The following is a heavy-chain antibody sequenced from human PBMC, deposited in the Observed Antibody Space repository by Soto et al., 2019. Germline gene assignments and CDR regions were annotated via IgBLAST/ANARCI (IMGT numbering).Heavy chain of an antibody. CDR3: ARDYYDSSGYKPLIN. J-gene: IGHJ4*02. CDR1: GGSISSYY. V-gene: IGHV4-59*01. CDR2: IYYSGST. Sequence: SETLSLTCTVSGGSISSYYWSWIRQPPGKGLEWIGYIYYSGSTNYNPSLKSRVTISVDTSKNQFSLKLSSVTAADTAVYYCARDYYDSSGYKPLINWGQGTLVTVSS. D-gene: IGHD3-22*01.